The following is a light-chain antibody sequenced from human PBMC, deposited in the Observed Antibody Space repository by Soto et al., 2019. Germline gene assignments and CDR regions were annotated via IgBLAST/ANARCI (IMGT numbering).Light chain of an antibody. Sequence: DIQMTQSPSSLSASVGDRVTITCRASQGISNFLAWYQQKPGKVPKLLISAASTLQSGVPSRFTGIGSGTDFTLTITRLQLEVSATYFCPKYTCVITFGQGTRLEI. V-gene: IGKV1-27*01. J-gene: IGKJ5*01. CDR2: AAS. CDR3: PKYTCVIT. CDR1: QGISNF.